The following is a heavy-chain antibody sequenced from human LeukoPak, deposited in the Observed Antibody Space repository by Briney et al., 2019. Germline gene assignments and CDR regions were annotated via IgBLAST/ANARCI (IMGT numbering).Heavy chain of an antibody. Sequence: PGESLRLSCAASGFTFSSYSMNWVRQAPGKGLEWVSSISSSSLYIYYADSVKGRFTISRDNAKNSLSLQMNSLRAEDTAVYYWARDVYDSSCFSGAFDIWGQGTMVTVSS. CDR2: ISSSSLYI. D-gene: IGHD3-22*01. CDR3: ARDVYDSSCFSGAFDI. J-gene: IGHJ3*02. V-gene: IGHV3-21*01. CDR1: GFTFSSYS.